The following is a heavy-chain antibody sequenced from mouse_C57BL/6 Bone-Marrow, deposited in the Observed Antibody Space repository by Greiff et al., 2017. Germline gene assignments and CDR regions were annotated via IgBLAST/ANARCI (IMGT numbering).Heavy chain of an antibody. D-gene: IGHD1-2*01. V-gene: IGHV1-15*01. Sequence: QVQLQQSGAELVRPGASVTLSCMASGYTFTDYEMHWVKQTPVHGLEWIGAIDPETGGTAYNQKFKGKATLTVDTSSSTAYMQLSSLTSEDAAVYYCAREAPAGPGWFAYWGQGTLVTVSA. J-gene: IGHJ3*01. CDR1: GYTFTDYE. CDR2: IDPETGGT. CDR3: AREAPAGPGWFAY.